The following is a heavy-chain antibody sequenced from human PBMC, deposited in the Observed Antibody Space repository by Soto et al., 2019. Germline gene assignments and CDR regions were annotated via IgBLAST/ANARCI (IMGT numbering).Heavy chain of an antibody. CDR1: GFTVSSNY. J-gene: IGHJ6*02. CDR2: IYSGGST. V-gene: IGHV3-53*01. D-gene: IGHD5-12*01. Sequence: PGGSLRLSCAASGFTVSSNYMSWVRQAPGKGLEWVSVIYSGGSTYYADSVKGRFTISRDNSKNTLYLQMNSLRAEDTAVYYCARDLVAREASDYYYSYGMDVWGQGTTVTVSS. CDR3: ARDLVAREASDYYYSYGMDV.